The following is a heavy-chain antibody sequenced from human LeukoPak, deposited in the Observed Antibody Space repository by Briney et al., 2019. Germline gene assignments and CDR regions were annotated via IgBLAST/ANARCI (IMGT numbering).Heavy chain of an antibody. D-gene: IGHD6-13*01. V-gene: IGHV3-23*01. J-gene: IGHJ4*02. CDR1: GFTFSSYA. CDR2: ISGSGDST. Sequence: GGSLRLSCAASGFTFSSYAMGWVRQAPGKGLEWVSAISGSGDSTYYGDSVKGRFTISRDNSKNTLYLQMNSLRAEDTAVYYCAKTRPLDSSSWSHGDYWGQGTLVTVSS. CDR3: AKTRPLDSSSWSHGDY.